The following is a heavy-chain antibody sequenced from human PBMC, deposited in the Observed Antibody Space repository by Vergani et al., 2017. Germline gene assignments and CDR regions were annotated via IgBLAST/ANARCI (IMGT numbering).Heavy chain of an antibody. CDR2: IYYSGST. J-gene: IGHJ6*03. V-gene: IGHV4-39*07. CDR1: GGSISSSSHF. Sequence: QLQLHKSGPGLVKPSETLSLTCTLSGGSISSSSHFWGWLRQTPGKGLEWIGSIYYSGSTYYNPSLKSRLTTSVDTSQNQFSLKLRSVTAADTAVYYCARVDTQVPATSHFYYMDVWGKGTTVVVSS. CDR3: ARVDTQVPATSHFYYMDV. D-gene: IGHD6-25*01.